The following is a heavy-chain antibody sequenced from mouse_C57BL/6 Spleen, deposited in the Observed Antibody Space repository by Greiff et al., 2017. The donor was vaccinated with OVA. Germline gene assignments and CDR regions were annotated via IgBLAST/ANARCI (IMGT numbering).Heavy chain of an antibody. V-gene: IGHV1-74*01. Sequence: QVQLQQPGAELVKPGASVKVSCKASGYTFTSYWMHWVKQRPGQGLEWIGRLHPSDSDTNYNQKFKGKATLTVDKSSSTAYMQLSSLTSEDSAVYYCAIRSDGYYGGFAYWGQGTLVTVSA. D-gene: IGHD2-3*01. CDR3: AIRSDGYYGGFAY. CDR1: GYTFTSYW. CDR2: LHPSDSDT. J-gene: IGHJ3*01.